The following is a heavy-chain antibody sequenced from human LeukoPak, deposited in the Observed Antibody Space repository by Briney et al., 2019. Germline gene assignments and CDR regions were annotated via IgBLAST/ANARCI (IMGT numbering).Heavy chain of an antibody. D-gene: IGHD2-8*01. J-gene: IGHJ6*02. CDR2: ISNSGSTV. Sequence: GGSLTLSCAASGFTFSDYYMTWLRQAPGKGLEGLSYISNSGSTVFYADSVKGRFTVSRDNAKRSLYLQIESLRDDDTAVYHCALGTINKDYYFGMDVWGQGTTVTVSS. V-gene: IGHV3-11*01. CDR1: GFTFSDYY. CDR3: ALGTINKDYYFGMDV.